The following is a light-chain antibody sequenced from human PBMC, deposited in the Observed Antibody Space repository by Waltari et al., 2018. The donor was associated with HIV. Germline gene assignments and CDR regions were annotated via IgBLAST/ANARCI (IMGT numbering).Light chain of an antibody. Sequence: EIVLTQSPGTPSLPPGERATLSCRASQRVSSSYFAWYQQQRGQAPRLLISGASSRATGIPDRFSGSGSGTDFTLTISRLEPEDFAVYYCQQYGSSPGTFGQGTKVEI. CDR3: QQYGSSPGT. CDR1: QRVSSSY. V-gene: IGKV3-20*01. J-gene: IGKJ1*01. CDR2: GAS.